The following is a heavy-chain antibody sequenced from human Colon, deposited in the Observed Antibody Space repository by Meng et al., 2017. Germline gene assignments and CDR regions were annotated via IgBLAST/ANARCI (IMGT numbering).Heavy chain of an antibody. CDR1: GYTFTSPD. Sequence: QVQLVQSGAEVRKPGASVKVTCKASGYTFTSPDINWVRQATGRGLEWLGWMNPNNGNTGSAQKFQGRVSMTRDTSIGTAYMELSGLTSEDTAVYYCARTAMLDSWGQGTLVTVSS. D-gene: IGHD2-2*01. CDR3: ARTAMLDS. J-gene: IGHJ5*01. CDR2: MNPNNGNT. V-gene: IGHV1-8*01.